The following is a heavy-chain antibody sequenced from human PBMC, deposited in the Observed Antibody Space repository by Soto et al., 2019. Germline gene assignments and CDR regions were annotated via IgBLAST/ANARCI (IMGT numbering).Heavy chain of an antibody. D-gene: IGHD3-9*01. CDR2: IGSGADT. CDR1: GFTFSNYA. J-gene: IGHJ4*02. CDR3: AKTGQFDS. V-gene: IGHV3-23*01. Sequence: EVQLLESGGGLVQPGGSLRLSCAASGFTFSNYAMSWVRQAPGKGLEWVSSIGSGADTYHADSVKGRFTISRDNSKNTVFLPMNSLRVEDTAVYYCAKTGQFDSWGQGTLVTVSS.